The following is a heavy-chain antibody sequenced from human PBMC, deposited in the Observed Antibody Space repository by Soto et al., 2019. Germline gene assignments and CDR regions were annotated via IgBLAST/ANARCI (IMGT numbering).Heavy chain of an antibody. J-gene: IGHJ6*01. D-gene: IGHD3-22*01. CDR1: GFTLRDFG. Sequence: QEHLVKSGGGVVQPGRSLRLSCGGSGFTLRDFGGHWIRQAPGKGLAWVAVISYDGSNEYYADSVRGRFIISRDNSKNRLYRQMNSLRSDDTDIYYCARDLKQKFDNSAYSYGMDVWGQGTSVTVSS. CDR3: ARDLKQKFDNSAYSYGMDV. V-gene: IGHV3-30-3*01. CDR2: ISYDGSNE.